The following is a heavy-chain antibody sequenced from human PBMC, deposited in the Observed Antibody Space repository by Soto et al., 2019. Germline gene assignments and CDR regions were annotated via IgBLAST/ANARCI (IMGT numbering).Heavy chain of an antibody. CDR3: ARRIYDFWSGSYYYGMDV. CDR2: IYPGDSDT. Sequence: PVESLKISCKGSGYSFTSYWIGWVRQMPLKVLEWMGIIYPGDSDTRYSPSFQVQVTISADKSISTAYLQWSSLKASDTAMYYCARRIYDFWSGSYYYGMDVWGQGTTVTVSS. J-gene: IGHJ6*02. CDR1: GYSFTSYW. V-gene: IGHV5-51*01. D-gene: IGHD3-3*01.